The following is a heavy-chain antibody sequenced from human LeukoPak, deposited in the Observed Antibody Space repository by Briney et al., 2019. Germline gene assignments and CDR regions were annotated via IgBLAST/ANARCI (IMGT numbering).Heavy chain of an antibody. CDR2: MNPNSGNT. Sequence: ASVKVSCKASGYTFTSYDINWVRQATGQGLEWMGWMNPNSGNTGYAQKFQGRVTITRDTSVSTAYMELRSLRSDDTAVYYCARGGIAARQYNWFDPWGQGTLVTVSS. J-gene: IGHJ5*02. CDR3: ARGGIAARQYNWFDP. D-gene: IGHD6-6*01. V-gene: IGHV1-8*03. CDR1: GYTFTSYD.